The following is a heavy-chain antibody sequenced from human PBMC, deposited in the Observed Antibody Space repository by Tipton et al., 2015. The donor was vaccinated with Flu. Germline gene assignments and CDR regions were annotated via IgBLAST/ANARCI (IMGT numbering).Heavy chain of an antibody. V-gene: IGHV3-11*01. CDR1: GFTFSDYP. D-gene: IGHD6-19*01. CDR3: ARGYSSGLGRSFDY. Sequence: QVQLVQSGGGLVKPGGSLRLSCAASGFTFSDYPLTWVRLAPGKGLECISYISGSGITKYYAASVKGRFTISRDNAKAFMYLQMSGLRAEDTAVYYCARGYSSGLGRSFDYWGQGTLVTVSS. CDR2: ISGSGITK. J-gene: IGHJ4*02.